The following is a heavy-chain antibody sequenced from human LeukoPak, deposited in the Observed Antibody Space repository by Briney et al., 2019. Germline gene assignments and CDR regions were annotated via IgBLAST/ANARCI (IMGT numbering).Heavy chain of an antibody. D-gene: IGHD1-1*01. CDR1: GYSFTSYW. Sequence: GEPLNISCKGSGYSFTSYWISWVRPMPGKGLEWVGRIDPSDSYTNYSPSFQGHATISADKSISTAYLQWSSLKASDTAMYYCARHWAPPQLYGMDVWGQGTTVTVSS. V-gene: IGHV5-10-1*01. J-gene: IGHJ6*02. CDR2: IDPSDSYT. CDR3: ARHWAPPQLYGMDV.